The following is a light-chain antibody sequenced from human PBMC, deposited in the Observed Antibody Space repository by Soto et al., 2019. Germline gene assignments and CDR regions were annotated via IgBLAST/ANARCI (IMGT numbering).Light chain of an antibody. CDR3: QQYDNSIYT. Sequence: EIVLTQSPGTLSLSPGERATLSCRASQSISSSYLAWYQQRPVQTPRLLIYGSSSSATGIPDRFSGSGSVTDFTLTISRLEPEAFAVYYCQQYDNSIYTFGQGTKLEIK. CDR2: GSS. CDR1: QSISSSY. V-gene: IGKV3-20*01. J-gene: IGKJ2*01.